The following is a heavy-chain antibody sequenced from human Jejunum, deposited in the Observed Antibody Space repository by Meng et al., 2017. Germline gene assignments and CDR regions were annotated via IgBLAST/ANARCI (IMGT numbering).Heavy chain of an antibody. J-gene: IGHJ3*02. V-gene: IGHV3-48*03. CDR1: GFLFSDYE. Sequence: GGSLRLFCAAAGFLFSDYEMNWVRQATGKGVEWVSYISNSGDTIYYADSVKGRFTISRDNAKSSIYLQMRSLRAEDTAVYYCVRDGSILGTLSNLDAFYIWGQGTMVPSPQ. CDR3: VRDGSILGTLSNLDAFYI. CDR2: ISNSGDTI. D-gene: IGHD3-9*01.